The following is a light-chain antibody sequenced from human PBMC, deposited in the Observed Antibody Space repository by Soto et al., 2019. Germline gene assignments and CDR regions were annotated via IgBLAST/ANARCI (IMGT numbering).Light chain of an antibody. Sequence: QSALTQPASVSGSPGQSITISCTGTSSDVGGYNYVSWYQHHPGKAPKLLIYGNNQRPSGVPDRFSGSRSGTSASLAISGLQSEDEADYYCVAWDDSLNGHVVFGGGTKLTVL. CDR2: GNN. CDR1: SSDVGGYNY. J-gene: IGLJ2*01. CDR3: VAWDDSLNGHVV. V-gene: IGLV2-14*03.